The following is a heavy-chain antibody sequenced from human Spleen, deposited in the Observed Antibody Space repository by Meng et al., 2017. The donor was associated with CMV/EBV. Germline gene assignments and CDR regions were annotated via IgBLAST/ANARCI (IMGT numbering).Heavy chain of an antibody. V-gene: IGHV4-34*01. J-gene: IGHJ4*02. CDR2: INHSGST. D-gene: IGHD5-24*01. Sequence: QVQLQQVGAGLLKPSETLSLTCAVYGGSFSGYYWSWIRQPPGKGLEWIGEINHSGSTNYNPSHKSRVTISVDTSKNQFSLKLSSVTAADTAVYYCASFDGYNNFDYWGQGTLVTVSS. CDR3: ASFDGYNNFDY. CDR1: GGSFSGYY.